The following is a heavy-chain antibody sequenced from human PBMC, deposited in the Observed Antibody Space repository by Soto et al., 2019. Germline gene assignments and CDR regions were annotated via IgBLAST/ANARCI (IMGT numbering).Heavy chain of an antibody. J-gene: IGHJ4*02. V-gene: IGHV1-2*04. D-gene: IGHD6-6*01. Sequence: ASVKVSCKASGYTFTGYYMRWVRQDPGQGLEWMGWINPNSGGTNYAQKFQGWVTMTRDTSISTAYMELSRLRSDDTAVYYCARVDSSSQNFDYWGQGTLVTVSS. CDR1: GYTFTGYY. CDR2: INPNSGGT. CDR3: ARVDSSSQNFDY.